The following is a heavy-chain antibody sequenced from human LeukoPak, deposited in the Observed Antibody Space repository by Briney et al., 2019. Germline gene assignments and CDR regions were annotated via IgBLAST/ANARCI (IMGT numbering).Heavy chain of an antibody. CDR2: ISGSGGST. D-gene: IGHD2-15*01. Sequence: PGGSLRLSCAASGFTFSSYAMSWVRQAPGKGLEWVSAISGSGGSTYYADSVKGRFTISRDNAKNSLYLQMNSLRAEDTAVYYCAREMGYCSGGSCYSFDYWGQGTLVTVSS. V-gene: IGHV3-23*01. CDR1: GFTFSSYA. CDR3: AREMGYCSGGSCYSFDY. J-gene: IGHJ4*02.